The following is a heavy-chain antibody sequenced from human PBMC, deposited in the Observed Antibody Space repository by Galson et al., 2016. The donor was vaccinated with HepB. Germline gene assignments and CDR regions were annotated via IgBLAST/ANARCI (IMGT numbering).Heavy chain of an antibody. CDR1: GFKFSDHD. J-gene: IGHJ4*02. CDR2: SRNTPSGYPI. V-gene: IGHV3-72*01. Sequence: SLRLSCAASGFKFSDHDMDWVRQAPGKGLEWLGRSRNTPSGYPIEYAASVKGRFTISRDDSRSSLYLQMDSLRTEDTAVYYCTRVFDYWGRGALVTVSS. CDR3: TRVFDY.